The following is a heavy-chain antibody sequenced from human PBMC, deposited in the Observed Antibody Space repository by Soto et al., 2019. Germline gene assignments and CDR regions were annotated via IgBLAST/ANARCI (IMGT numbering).Heavy chain of an antibody. D-gene: IGHD6-6*01. CDR2: IYYSGST. CDR3: ARARAARQPFDY. V-gene: IGHV4-61*01. J-gene: IGHJ4*02. CDR1: GGSVSSGSYY. Sequence: SETLSLTCTVSGGSVSSGSYYWSWIRQPPGKGLEWIGYIYYSGSTNYNPPLKSRVTISVDTSKNQFSLKLSSVTAADTAVYYCARARAARQPFDYWGQGTLVTVSS.